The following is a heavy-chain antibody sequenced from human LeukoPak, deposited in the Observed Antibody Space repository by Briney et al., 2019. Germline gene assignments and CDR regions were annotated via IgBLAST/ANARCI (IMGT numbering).Heavy chain of an antibody. J-gene: IGHJ3*02. CDR3: ARDGLWFGAPTHAFDI. V-gene: IGHV3-33*01. D-gene: IGHD3-10*01. CDR2: IWSDGTNK. Sequence: GGSLRLSCAASGFTFSMYGMHWVRQAPGKGLEWVAIIWSDGTNKYYEDSVKGRFTISRDNSKNTLYLQMNSLRVEDTAVYYCARDGLWFGAPTHAFDIWGQGTMVTVSS. CDR1: GFTFSMYG.